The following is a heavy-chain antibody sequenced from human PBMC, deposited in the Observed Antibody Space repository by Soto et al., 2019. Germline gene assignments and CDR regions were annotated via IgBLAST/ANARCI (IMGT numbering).Heavy chain of an antibody. V-gene: IGHV1-69*02. J-gene: IGHJ3*02. CDR2: IIPILGIA. CDR3: ARALFNRDADAFDI. Sequence: QVQLVQSGAEVKKPGSSVKVSCKASGGTFSSYTISWVRQAPGQGLEWMGRIIPILGIANYAQKFQGRVTITADKSTSTAYMELSSLRSEDTAVYYCARALFNRDADAFDIWGQGTMVTVSS. D-gene: IGHD2-21*01. CDR1: GGTFSSYT.